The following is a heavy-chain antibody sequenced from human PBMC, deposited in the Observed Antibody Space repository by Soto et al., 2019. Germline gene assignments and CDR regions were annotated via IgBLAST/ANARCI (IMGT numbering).Heavy chain of an antibody. D-gene: IGHD3-9*01. CDR1: GYTFTSYY. CDR2: INPSGGST. J-gene: IGHJ4*02. V-gene: IGHV1-46*03. CDR3: ARSGYDILTGYYTGSPTYYFAY. Sequence: ASVKVSCKASGYTFTSYYMHWVRQAPGQGLEWMGIINPSGGSTSYAQKFQGRVTMTRDTSTSTVYMELSSLRSEDTAVYYCARSGYDILTGYYTGSPTYYFAYWGQGTLVTVSS.